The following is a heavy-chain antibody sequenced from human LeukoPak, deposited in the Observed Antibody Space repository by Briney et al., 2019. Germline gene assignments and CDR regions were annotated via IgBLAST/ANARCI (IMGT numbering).Heavy chain of an antibody. Sequence: ASVKVSCKASGYTFTSYGISWVRPAPGQGLEWMGWISAYNGNTNYAQKLQGRVTMTTDTSTSTAYMELRSLRSDDTAVYYCARRGIPSIAAALDYWGQGTLVTVSS. CDR3: ARRGIPSIAAALDY. CDR2: ISAYNGNT. D-gene: IGHD6-13*01. CDR1: GYTFTSYG. V-gene: IGHV1-18*01. J-gene: IGHJ4*02.